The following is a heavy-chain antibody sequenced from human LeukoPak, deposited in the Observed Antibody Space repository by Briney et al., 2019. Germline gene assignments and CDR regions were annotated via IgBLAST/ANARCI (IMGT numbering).Heavy chain of an antibody. J-gene: IGHJ4*02. CDR2: IRYDGSNK. Sequence: GGSLRLSCAASGFTFSSYGMHWVRQAPGKGLEWVAFIRYDGSNKYYADSMKGRFTISRDSSKNTLYLQMNSLRPEDTAVYYCAKGRGQSYPHYYFDSWGQGTLVTVSS. D-gene: IGHD5-18*01. CDR3: AKGRGQSYPHYYFDS. CDR1: GFTFSSYG. V-gene: IGHV3-30*02.